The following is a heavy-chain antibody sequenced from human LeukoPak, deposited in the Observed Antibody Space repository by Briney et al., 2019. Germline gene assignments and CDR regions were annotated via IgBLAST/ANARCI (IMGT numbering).Heavy chain of an antibody. Sequence: ASVKVSCKAAGYIFTNYYLHWVRQAPGQGLEWMGIINPGGGSTSYAQKFQGRVTMTRDTSTSTVYMELSSLRSEDTAVYYCTRADFSGNSDYYYYGMDVWGQGTTVTVSS. CDR3: TRADFSGNSDYYYYGMDV. J-gene: IGHJ6*02. D-gene: IGHD4-23*01. V-gene: IGHV1-46*01. CDR1: GYIFTNYY. CDR2: INPGGGST.